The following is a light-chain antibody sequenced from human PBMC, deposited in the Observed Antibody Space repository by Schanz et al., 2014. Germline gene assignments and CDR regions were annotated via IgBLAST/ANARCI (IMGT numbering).Light chain of an antibody. J-gene: IGLJ1*01. CDR2: DDS. CDR3: QVWDSSSALYV. Sequence: ELTQPPSVSVSPGQTASITCSGDKLGDKYACWYQQKPGQAPVLVVYDDSDRPSGIPERFSGSNSGNTATLTISRVEAGDEADYYCQVWDSSSALYVFGTGTKLTVL. V-gene: IGLV3-1*01. CDR1: KLGDKY.